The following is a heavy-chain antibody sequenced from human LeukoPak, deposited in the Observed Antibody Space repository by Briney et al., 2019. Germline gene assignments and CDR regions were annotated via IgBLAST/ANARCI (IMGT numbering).Heavy chain of an antibody. V-gene: IGHV3-53*01. CDR1: GFIVSSSY. CDR2: IYSGGHT. D-gene: IGHD5-24*01. J-gene: IGHJ6*03. Sequence: PGGSLRLSCAASGFIVSSSYMNWVRQAPGKGLEWVSVIYSGGHTYYTASVKGRFTTSRDNSNNTLYLYMNSLRPDDTAVYYCARSTRDGYNHYHYYYMDVWGKGTTVTVSS. CDR3: ARSTRDGYNHYHYYYMDV.